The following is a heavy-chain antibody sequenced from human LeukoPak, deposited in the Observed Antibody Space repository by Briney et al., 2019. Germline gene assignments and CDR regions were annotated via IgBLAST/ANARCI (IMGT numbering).Heavy chain of an antibody. V-gene: IGHV4-59*08. CDR1: GGFISSYY. D-gene: IGHD6-19*01. CDR3: ARSLYSSGWYEVDY. CDR2: IYHSGST. J-gene: IGHJ4*02. Sequence: PSETLSLTCTVSGGFISSYYWSWLRQPPGKGLEWIGYIYHSGSTNYNPSLKSRVTISVDTSKNQFSLKLSSVTAADTAVYYCARSLYSSGWYEVDYWGQGTLVTASS.